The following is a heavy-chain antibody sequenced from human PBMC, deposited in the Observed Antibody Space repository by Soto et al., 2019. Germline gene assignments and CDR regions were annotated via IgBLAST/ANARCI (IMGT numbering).Heavy chain of an antibody. CDR1: GFTFDDYA. Sequence: GGSLRLSCAASGFTFDDYAMHWVRQAPGKGLEWVSGISWNSGSIGYADSVKGRFTISRDNAKNSLYLQMNSLRAEDTDLYYCAKASEESYSSGWYYYYYGMDVWGQGTTVTVSS. CDR2: ISWNSGSI. V-gene: IGHV3-9*01. D-gene: IGHD6-19*01. J-gene: IGHJ6*02. CDR3: AKASEESYSSGWYYYYYGMDV.